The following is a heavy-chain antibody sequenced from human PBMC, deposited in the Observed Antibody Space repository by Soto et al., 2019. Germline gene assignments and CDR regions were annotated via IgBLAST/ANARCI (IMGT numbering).Heavy chain of an antibody. Sequence: SVKVSCKASGFTFSSSAVEWVRQARGQRLEWIGKIVVGSGNTNYAQKFQERVTITRDMSTSTAYMELRSLRFDDTAVYYCARAPWDYDILTGYYTELDYWAQGTLVTVSS. CDR1: GFTFSSSA. J-gene: IGHJ4*02. CDR3: ARAPWDYDILTGYYTELDY. CDR2: IVVGSGNT. D-gene: IGHD3-9*01. V-gene: IGHV1-58*01.